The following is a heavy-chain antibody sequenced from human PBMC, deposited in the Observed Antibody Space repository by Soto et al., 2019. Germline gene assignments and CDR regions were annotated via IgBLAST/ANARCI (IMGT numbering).Heavy chain of an antibody. Sequence: PSETLSLTCAVYGGSFSGYYWSWIRQPPGKGLEWIGEINHSGSTNYNPSLKSRVTISVDTSKNQFSLKLSSVTAADTAVYYCARGRGHYYGSGSHSGPSRFDPWGQGTLVTVSS. D-gene: IGHD3-10*01. CDR3: ARGRGHYYGSGSHSGPSRFDP. CDR1: GGSFSGYY. J-gene: IGHJ5*02. CDR2: INHSGST. V-gene: IGHV4-34*01.